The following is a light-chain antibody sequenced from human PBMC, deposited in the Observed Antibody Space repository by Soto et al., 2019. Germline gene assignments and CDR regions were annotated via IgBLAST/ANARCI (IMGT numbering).Light chain of an antibody. J-gene: IGKJ5*01. CDR1: LSVSVY. CDR3: HQRQYWPPIT. Sequence: VVLTQSTATLSLSPGERATLSCRTSLSVSVYLDWYQQKPGQAPRLLISDASNRSTGIPARFSGSGSGTDFTLTISSLESEECAVYYCHQRQYWPPITFGQGTRLEIK. CDR2: DAS. V-gene: IGKV3-11*01.